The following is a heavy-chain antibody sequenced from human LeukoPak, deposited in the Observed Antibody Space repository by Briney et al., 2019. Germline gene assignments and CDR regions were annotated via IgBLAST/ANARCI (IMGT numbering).Heavy chain of an antibody. CDR3: ARDVSGLDYDSSGYYQDAFDI. CDR1: GGSIRGIRGYY. V-gene: IGHV4-61*08. Sequence: SETLSLTCTVSGGSIRGIRGYYWNWIRQSPGRGLEWIGYIYYSGSTNYNPSLKSRVTISVDTSKNQFSLKLSSVTAADTAVYYCARDVSGLDYDSSGYYQDAFDIWGQGTMVTVSS. CDR2: IYYSGST. J-gene: IGHJ3*02. D-gene: IGHD3-22*01.